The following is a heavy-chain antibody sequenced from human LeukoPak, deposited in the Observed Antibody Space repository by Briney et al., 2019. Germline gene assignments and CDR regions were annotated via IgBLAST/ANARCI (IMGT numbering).Heavy chain of an antibody. CDR2: IYHTGST. CDR1: GYSISSGYY. D-gene: IGHD2-21*02. V-gene: IGHV4-38-2*02. J-gene: IGHJ4*02. CDR3: ARAYCGGDCYSHYFDY. Sequence: SETLSLTCTVSGYSISSGYYWGWIRLPPGKGLEWIGSIYHTGSTYYNPSLKSRVSMSVDTSKNQFSLKLSSVTAADTAVYYCARAYCGGDCYSHYFDYWGQGTLVTVSS.